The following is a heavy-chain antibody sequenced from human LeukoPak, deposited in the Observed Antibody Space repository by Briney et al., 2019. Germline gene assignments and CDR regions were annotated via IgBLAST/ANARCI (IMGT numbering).Heavy chain of an antibody. CDR2: IRNKANSYAT. Sequence: HPGGSLRLSCAASGFTFSGSDMHWVRQASGKGLEWVCRIRNKANSYATAYAASVKGRFTISRDDSKNTAYLQMNSLKTEDTALYYCTTLDFDYWGQGTLVTVSS. J-gene: IGHJ4*02. V-gene: IGHV3-73*01. CDR3: TTLDFDY. CDR1: GFTFSGSD.